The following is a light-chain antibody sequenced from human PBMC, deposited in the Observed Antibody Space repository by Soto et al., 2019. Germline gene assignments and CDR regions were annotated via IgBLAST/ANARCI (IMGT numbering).Light chain of an antibody. V-gene: IGKV1-39*01. Sequence: DIQMTQSPSSLPASVGDRVTITCQASQDISNYLNWYQQKPGKAPKLLIYAASSLQSGVPSRFSGSGSGTDFTLTISSLQPEDFATYYCQQSYSTPPITFGQGTRLEIK. CDR2: AAS. J-gene: IGKJ5*01. CDR1: QDISNY. CDR3: QQSYSTPPIT.